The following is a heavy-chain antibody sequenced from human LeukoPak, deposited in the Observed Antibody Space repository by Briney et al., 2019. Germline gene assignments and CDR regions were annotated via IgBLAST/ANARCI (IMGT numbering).Heavy chain of an antibody. Sequence: GRSLRLSCAASGFTFSSYAMHWVRQAPGKGLEWVAVISYDGSNKYYADSVKGRFTISRDNSKNTLYLQMNSLRAEDTAVYYCARDYDFWSGYYRDWGQGTLVTVSS. V-gene: IGHV3-30-3*01. J-gene: IGHJ4*02. CDR3: ARDYDFWSGYYRD. CDR1: GFTFSSYA. D-gene: IGHD3-3*01. CDR2: ISYDGSNK.